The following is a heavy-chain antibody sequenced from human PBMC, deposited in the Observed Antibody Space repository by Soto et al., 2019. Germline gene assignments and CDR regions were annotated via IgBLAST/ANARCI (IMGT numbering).Heavy chain of an antibody. V-gene: IGHV4-31*03. CDR2: IYYSGST. Sequence: QVQLQESGPGLVKPSQTLSLTCTVSGGSISSGGYYWSWIRQHPGKGLEWIGYIYYSGSTYYNPSLKSRVTISVDTSKNQFSLKLSSVTAADTAVYYCARKRADLYYYYYGMDVWGQGTTVTVSS. J-gene: IGHJ6*02. CDR3: ARKRADLYYYYYGMDV. D-gene: IGHD6-25*01. CDR1: GGSISSGGYY.